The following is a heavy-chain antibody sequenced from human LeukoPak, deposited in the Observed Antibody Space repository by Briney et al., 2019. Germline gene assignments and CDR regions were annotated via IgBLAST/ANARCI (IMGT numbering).Heavy chain of an antibody. D-gene: IGHD4-17*01. CDR1: GFRFGRYG. V-gene: IGHV3-33*01. Sequence: GRSLRLSCAGSGFRFGRYGMHWVRQTPGKGLEWVAMIWYDGSKKNYADSVKGRFTMSRDNSKNTVYLEMNSLRVEDTAVYYCTRDREVTKGNWFGPWGQGTLVTVS. CDR3: TRDREVTKGNWFGP. CDR2: IWYDGSKK. J-gene: IGHJ5*02.